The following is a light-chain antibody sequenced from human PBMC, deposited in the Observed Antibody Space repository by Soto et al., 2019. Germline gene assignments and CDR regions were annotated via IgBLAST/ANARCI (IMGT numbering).Light chain of an antibody. V-gene: IGKV3-15*01. CDR3: QQYNNWPPWT. J-gene: IGKJ1*01. CDR2: DTS. Sequence: EIVLTQSPGTLSLSPGERATLSCRASQSVSSSYLAWYQQKPGQAPRLLIYDTSTRATGIPVRFSGSGSGTEFTLTISSLQSEDFALYYCQQYNNWPPWTFGQGTKVDI. CDR1: QSVSSSY.